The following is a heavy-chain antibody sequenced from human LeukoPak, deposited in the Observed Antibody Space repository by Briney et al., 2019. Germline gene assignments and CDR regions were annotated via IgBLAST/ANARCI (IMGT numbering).Heavy chain of an antibody. CDR3: SMVRGVITNWFDP. V-gene: IGHV1-69*04. CDR1: GGTFSSYA. Sequence: SVKVSCKASGGTFSSYAISWVRQAPGQGLEWMGRIIPILGIANYAQKFQGRVTITADKSTSTAYMELSSLRSEDTAVYYCSMVRGVITNWFDPWGQGTLVTVSS. D-gene: IGHD3-10*01. CDR2: IIPILGIA. J-gene: IGHJ5*02.